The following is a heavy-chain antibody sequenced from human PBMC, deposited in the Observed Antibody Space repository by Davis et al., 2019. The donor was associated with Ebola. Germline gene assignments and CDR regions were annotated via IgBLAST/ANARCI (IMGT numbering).Heavy chain of an antibody. Sequence: SVKVSCKASGGTFSSYAISWVRQAPGQGLEWMGGIIPIFYTANYPQKFQGRVTITADDSTSTAYMELSSLRTDDTAVYYCARHDGSNWGSRTDYWGQGTLVTVSS. CDR2: IIPIFYTA. V-gene: IGHV1-69*13. J-gene: IGHJ4*02. CDR1: GGTFSSYA. CDR3: ARHDGSNWGSRTDY. D-gene: IGHD7-27*01.